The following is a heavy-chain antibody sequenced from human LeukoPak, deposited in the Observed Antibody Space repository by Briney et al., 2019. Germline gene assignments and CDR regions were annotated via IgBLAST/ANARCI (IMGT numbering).Heavy chain of an antibody. CDR3: ARDNDIYYDSSGYYYQGWAFDI. CDR1: GFTFSSYS. J-gene: IGHJ3*02. Sequence: GGSLRLSCAASGFTFSSYSMNWVRQAPGKGLVWVSSISSSSSYIYYADSVKGRFTISRDNAKNSLYLQMNSLRAEDTAVYYCARDNDIYYDSSGYYYQGWAFDIWGQGTMVTVSS. V-gene: IGHV3-21*01. D-gene: IGHD3-22*01. CDR2: ISSSSSYI.